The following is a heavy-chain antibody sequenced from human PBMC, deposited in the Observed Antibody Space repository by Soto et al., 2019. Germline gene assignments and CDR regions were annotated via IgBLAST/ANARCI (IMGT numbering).Heavy chain of an antibody. J-gene: IGHJ3*02. CDR3: AREKSSADSSGWYCFEGRCAFDI. V-gene: IGHV3-21*01. CDR2: ISSSSSYI. Sequence: PGGSLRLSCAASGFTFSSYSMNWVRQAPGKGLEWVSSISSSSSYIYYADSVKGRFTISRDNAKNSLYLQMNSLRAEDTAVYYCAREKSSADSSGWYCFEGRCAFDIWGQGTMVTVSS. CDR1: GFTFSSYS. D-gene: IGHD6-19*01.